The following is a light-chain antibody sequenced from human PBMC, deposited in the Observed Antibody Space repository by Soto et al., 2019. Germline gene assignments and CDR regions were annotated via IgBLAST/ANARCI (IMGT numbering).Light chain of an antibody. CDR1: QRINNW. CDR2: EAS. V-gene: IGKV1-5*03. J-gene: IGKJ1*01. Sequence: DIQMTQSPSTLSASVGDRVTITCRASQRINNWLAWYQQKPGKAPKLLIYEASSSESGVPPRFSGSGSGTEFTLTISSLQPDDSASYYCQQYKSYSWTFGQGTKVEIK. CDR3: QQYKSYSWT.